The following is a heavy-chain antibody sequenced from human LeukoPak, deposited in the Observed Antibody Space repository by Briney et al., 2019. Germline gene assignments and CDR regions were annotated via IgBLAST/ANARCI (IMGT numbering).Heavy chain of an antibody. D-gene: IGHD6-6*01. Sequence: GGSLRLSCAASGFTFSSYGMHWVRQAPGKGLEWVAFIRYYGSNKYYADSVKGRFTISRDNSKNTLYLQMNSLRAEDTAVYYCARMSSSALDYWGQGTLVAVS. CDR2: IRYYGSNK. CDR1: GFTFSSYG. V-gene: IGHV3-30*02. J-gene: IGHJ4*02. CDR3: ARMSSSALDY.